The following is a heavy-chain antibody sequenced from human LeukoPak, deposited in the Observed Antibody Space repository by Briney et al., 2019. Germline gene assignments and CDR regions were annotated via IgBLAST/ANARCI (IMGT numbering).Heavy chain of an antibody. V-gene: IGHV1-69*05. CDR1: GGTFSSYA. J-gene: IGHJ5*02. CDR2: IIPIFGTA. Sequence: SVKVSCKASGGTFSSYAISWVRQAPGQGLEWMGGIIPIFGTANYAQKFQGRVTITTDESTSTAYMELSSLRSEDTAVYYCARVVSRYGGYFDPWGQGTLVTVSS. D-gene: IGHD5-12*01. CDR3: ARVVSRYGGYFDP.